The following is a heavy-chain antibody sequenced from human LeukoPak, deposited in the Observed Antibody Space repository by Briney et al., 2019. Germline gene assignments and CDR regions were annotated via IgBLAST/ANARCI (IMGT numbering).Heavy chain of an antibody. J-gene: IGHJ6*02. CDR2: ISSSGSTI. D-gene: IGHD3-22*01. Sequence: TGGSLRLSCAASGFTFSSYAMSWVRQAPGKGLEWVSYISSSGSTIYYADSVKGRFTISRDNAKNSLYLQMNSLRAEDTAVYYCASGSGYYYREIYGMDVWGQGTTVTVSS. V-gene: IGHV3-48*04. CDR1: GFTFSSYA. CDR3: ASGSGYYYREIYGMDV.